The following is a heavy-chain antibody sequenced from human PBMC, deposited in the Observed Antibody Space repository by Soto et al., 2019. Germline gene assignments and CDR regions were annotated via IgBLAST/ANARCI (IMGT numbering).Heavy chain of an antibody. J-gene: IGHJ4*02. CDR1: GFNFANSW. CDR2: INLDGSET. D-gene: IGHD3-10*01. CDR3: TRDRGWQTFDY. V-gene: IGHV3-7*03. Sequence: GGSLRLSCAVSGFNFANSWMTWVRQAPGKELERVANINLDGSETYYMDSVKGRFIISRDNAKNSLFLQMSSLRAEDTAVYYCTRDRGWQTFDYWGQGTLVTVSS.